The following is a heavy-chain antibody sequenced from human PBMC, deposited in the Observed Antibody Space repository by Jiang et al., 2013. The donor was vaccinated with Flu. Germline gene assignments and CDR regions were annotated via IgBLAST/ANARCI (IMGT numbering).Heavy chain of an antibody. J-gene: IGHJ4*02. V-gene: IGHV4-59*08. CDR3: ANWGGPGFGAAYVDS. CDR2: THHSGNT. D-gene: IGHD7-27*01. CDR1: GGSISSYY. Sequence: GLVKPSETLSLTCSVSGGSISSYYWSWIRQPPGKGLEWIGQTHHSGNTHYNASLKSRVTISVDTSKNQFSLRLNTVTATDTAVYYCANWGGPGFGAAYVDSWGQGILVTVSS.